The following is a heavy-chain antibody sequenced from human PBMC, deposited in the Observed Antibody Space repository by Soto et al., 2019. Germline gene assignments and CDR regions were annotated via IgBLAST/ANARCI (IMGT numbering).Heavy chain of an antibody. CDR3: ASDTAAVAGRDY. D-gene: IGHD6-19*01. Sequence: EVQLVESGGGLVQPGGTLRLSCAASVTVTSNYMTWVRQAPGKGLEWVSVIYSAGSTYYADSVKGRFTISRDNSRNTLYLQMNGLRAAGTAVCYCASDTAAVAGRDYWGQATRVTVSS. V-gene: IGHV3-66*01. J-gene: IGHJ4*02. CDR2: IYSAGST. CDR1: VTVTSNY.